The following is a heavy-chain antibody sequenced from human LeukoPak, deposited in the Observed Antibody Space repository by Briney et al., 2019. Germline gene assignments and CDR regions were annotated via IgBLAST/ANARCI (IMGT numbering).Heavy chain of an antibody. V-gene: IGHV4-59*08. D-gene: IGHD2/OR15-2a*01. CDR2: IYYSGST. J-gene: IGHJ4*02. CDR1: GGSISSYY. Sequence: PSETLSLTCTVSGGSISSYYWSWLRQPPGKGLEWIGYIYYSGSTNYNPSLKSRVTISVDTSKNQFSLKLSSVTAADTAVYYCARHARNKYYFDYWGQGTLVTVSS. CDR3: ARHARNKYYFDY.